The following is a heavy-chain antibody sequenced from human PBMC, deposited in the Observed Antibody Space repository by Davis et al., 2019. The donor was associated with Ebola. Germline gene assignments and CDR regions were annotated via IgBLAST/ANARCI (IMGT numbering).Heavy chain of an antibody. D-gene: IGHD3-10*01. Sequence: ASVKVSCKASGYTFTSYDINWVRQATGQGLEWMGWMNPNSGNTGYAQKFQGRVTMTRNTSISTAYMEVSSPRSEDTAVYYCARAPTWSQINYYCFDYWGQGTLVTVSS. J-gene: IGHJ4*02. V-gene: IGHV1-8*01. CDR1: GYTFTSYD. CDR3: ARAPTWSQINYYCFDY. CDR2: MNPNSGNT.